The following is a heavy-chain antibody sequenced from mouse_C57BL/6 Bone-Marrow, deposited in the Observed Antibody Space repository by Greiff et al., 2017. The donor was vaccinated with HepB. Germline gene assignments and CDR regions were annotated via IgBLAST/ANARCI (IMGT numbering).Heavy chain of an antibody. J-gene: IGHJ1*03. CDR3: ARFITTVPHWYFDV. D-gene: IGHD1-1*01. CDR1: GYAFSSSW. Sequence: VQLQQSGPELVKPGASVKISCKASGYAFSSSWMNWVKQRPGKGLEWIGRIYPGDGDTNYNGKFKGKATLTADKSSSTAYMQLSSLTSEDSAVYFWARFITTVPHWYFDVWGTGTTVTVSS. CDR2: IYPGDGDT. V-gene: IGHV1-82*01.